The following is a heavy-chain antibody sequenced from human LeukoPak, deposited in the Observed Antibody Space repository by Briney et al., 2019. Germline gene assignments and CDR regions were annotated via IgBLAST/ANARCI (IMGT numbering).Heavy chain of an antibody. D-gene: IGHD6-19*01. J-gene: IGHJ4*02. CDR2: ISYDGGNK. CDR3: ARDGTLDSSGWVSAPPFDY. CDR1: GFTFSTYP. V-gene: IGHV3-30*04. Sequence: GRSLRLSCDASGFTFSTYPMHWVRQAPGKGLEWVAVISYDGGNKYYTDSVKGRFTISRDNSKNTLYLQMNSLRPEDTAMYYCARDGTLDSSGWVSAPPFDYWGQGTLVTVSS.